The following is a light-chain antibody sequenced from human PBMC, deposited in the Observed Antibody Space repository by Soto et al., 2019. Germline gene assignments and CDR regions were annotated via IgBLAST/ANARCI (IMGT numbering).Light chain of an antibody. J-gene: IGKJ5*01. V-gene: IGKV1-33*01. CDR3: QQYDNVFT. Sequence: DIQMTQSPSSVSSTVGDRFTITCQASQDISNYLNWYQQKPGKAPNLLIYEASNLDAGVPSRFSGSGYGTDFTFTISSLQPEDIGTYYCQQYDNVFTFGLGTRLEIK. CDR2: EAS. CDR1: QDISNY.